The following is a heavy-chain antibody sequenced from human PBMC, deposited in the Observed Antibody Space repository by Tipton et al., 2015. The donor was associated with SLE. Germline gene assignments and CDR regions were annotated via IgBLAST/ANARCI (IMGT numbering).Heavy chain of an antibody. CDR2: ISGVSSVL. CDR1: GFTFSTYS. Sequence: SLRLSCAASGFTFSTYSMNWVRQAPGKGLEWVSYISGVSSVLYYGDSVKGRFTISRDNAKNSLYLQMNSLRVEDTAVYYCARVSVSAYSYYYMDVWGKGTTVTVSS. V-gene: IGHV3-48*01. CDR3: ARVSVSAYSYYYMDV. J-gene: IGHJ6*03.